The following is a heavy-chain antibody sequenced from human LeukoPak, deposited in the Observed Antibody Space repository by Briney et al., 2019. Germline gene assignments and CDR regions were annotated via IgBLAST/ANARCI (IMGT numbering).Heavy chain of an antibody. CDR2: VYVTRGT. Sequence: PSETLSLTCTVSGDSIRNYYSGWIRQPAGKGLEWIGRVYVTRGTDSNPSLQSRLSLSFDTSRNQFSLNLRSVTAADTAMYYCARESRVVPGDGYQYDYWGQGILVTVSS. CDR3: ARESRVVPGDGYQYDY. V-gene: IGHV4-4*07. J-gene: IGHJ4*02. D-gene: IGHD6-25*01. CDR1: GDSIRNYY.